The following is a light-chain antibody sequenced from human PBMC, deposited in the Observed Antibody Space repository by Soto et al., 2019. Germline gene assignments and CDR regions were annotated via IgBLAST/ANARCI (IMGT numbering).Light chain of an antibody. CDR1: QSISSSY. J-gene: IGKJ2*01. CDR2: GAS. V-gene: IGKV3-20*01. CDR3: QYYGRSPPYT. Sequence: EIVLTQSPGTLSLSPGEGATLSCRTSQSISSSYLSWFQQRPGQAPRVLIYGASNRASGIPDRFSGSGSGTDFTLTISSLEPEDFAVYYCQYYGRSPPYTFGQGNKLDIK.